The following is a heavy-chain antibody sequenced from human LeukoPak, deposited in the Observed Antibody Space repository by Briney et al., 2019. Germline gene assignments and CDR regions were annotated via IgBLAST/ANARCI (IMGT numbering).Heavy chain of an antibody. V-gene: IGHV3-23*01. CDR2: ISGSGGST. CDR1: GFTFSSYA. D-gene: IGHD5-18*01. J-gene: IGHJ4*02. CDR3: AKDRNVDTAMAELDY. Sequence: GGSLRLSCAASGFTFSSYAMSWVRQAPGKGLEWVSAISGSGGSTYYADSVKGRFTISRDNSKNTLYLQMNSLRAEDTAVYYCAKDRNVDTAMAELDYWGQGTLVTVCS.